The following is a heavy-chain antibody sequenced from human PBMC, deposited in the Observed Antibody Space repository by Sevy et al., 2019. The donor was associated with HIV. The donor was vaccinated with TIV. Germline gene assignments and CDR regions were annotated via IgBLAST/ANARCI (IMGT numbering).Heavy chain of an antibody. CDR1: GFTFSSYA. J-gene: IGHJ4*02. D-gene: IGHD3-10*01. Sequence: GGSLRLSCAASGFTFSSYAMHWVRQAPGKELEWVAVISYDGSNKYNTDSVKGRFTISRDDSKNTLYLQMNSLRAEDTAVYYCGKDRIRGLWFGELSGGLDYWGQGTLVTVSS. CDR3: GKDRIRGLWFGELSGGLDY. CDR2: ISYDGSNK. V-gene: IGHV3-30-3*01.